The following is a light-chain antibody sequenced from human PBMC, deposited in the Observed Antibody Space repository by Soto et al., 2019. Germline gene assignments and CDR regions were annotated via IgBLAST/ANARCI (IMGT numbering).Light chain of an antibody. CDR1: QSVGSF. V-gene: IGKV3-11*01. CDR2: DAS. CDR3: LQGSNWALS. J-gene: IGKJ4*01. Sequence: DIVLTQSPATLSLSPGERATLSCRASQSVGSFLAWYQQKPGQAPRLHIYDASNRATGIPARFSGSGAGTVFNLTMSSLETEDFSVYYCLQGSNWALSVGGGTKVEIK.